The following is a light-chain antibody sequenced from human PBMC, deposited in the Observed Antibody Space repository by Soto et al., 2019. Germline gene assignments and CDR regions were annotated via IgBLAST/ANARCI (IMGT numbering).Light chain of an antibody. CDR1: QSVTDW. V-gene: IGKV1-5*01. Sequence: DIQLTQSPSTLSASVGDRVTITCRASQSVTDWLAWYQQKPGKAPKLLLYDASSLQSGVPSRFSGSGARTEFSLTISSLQPDFFATYYYQQDYRPCTFGQGTKVEIK. J-gene: IGKJ2*02. CDR2: DAS. CDR3: QQDYRPCT.